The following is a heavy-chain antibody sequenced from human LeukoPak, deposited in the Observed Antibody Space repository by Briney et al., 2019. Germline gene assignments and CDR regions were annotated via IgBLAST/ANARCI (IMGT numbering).Heavy chain of an antibody. CDR1: GGSISSGDYD. V-gene: IGHV4-30-4*01. Sequence: PSETLSLTCTVSGGSISSGDYDWSWLRQPPGKGLEWIAYMYYSGSTYYNPSLKSRGTMSADTSKNQLSLKLSSVTAADTAVYYCARPYYYDSRIDPWGQGILVTVSS. CDR2: MYYSGST. CDR3: ARPYYYDSRIDP. J-gene: IGHJ5*02. D-gene: IGHD3-22*01.